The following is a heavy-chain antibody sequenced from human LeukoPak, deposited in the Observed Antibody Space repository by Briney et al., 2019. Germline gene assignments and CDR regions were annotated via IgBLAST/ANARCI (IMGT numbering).Heavy chain of an antibody. J-gene: IGHJ5*02. D-gene: IGHD6-13*01. CDR1: GFTFDDYG. CDR2: INRNGGST. V-gene: IGHV3-20*01. CDR3: ARDIAAAGAPWFDP. Sequence: PGESLRLSCAASGFTFDDYGMSWVRQAPGKGLEWVSGINRNGGSTDYADSVKGRFTISRDNAKNSPYLQMNSLRAEDTALYHCARDIAAAGAPWFDPWGQGTLVTVS.